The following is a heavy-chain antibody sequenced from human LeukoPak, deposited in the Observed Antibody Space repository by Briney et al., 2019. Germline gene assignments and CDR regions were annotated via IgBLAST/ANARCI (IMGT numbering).Heavy chain of an antibody. CDR2: ISWDGGST. J-gene: IGHJ6*03. V-gene: IGHV3-43D*04. Sequence: LPGGSLRLSCAASGFTFDDYAMHWVRHAPGKGLEWVSLISWDGGSTYYADSVKGRFTISRDNSKNSLYLQMNSLRAEDTALYYCAKDSNTYSSGWYTGYYYMGVWGKGTTVTVSS. D-gene: IGHD6-19*01. CDR3: AKDSNTYSSGWYTGYYYMGV. CDR1: GFTFDDYA.